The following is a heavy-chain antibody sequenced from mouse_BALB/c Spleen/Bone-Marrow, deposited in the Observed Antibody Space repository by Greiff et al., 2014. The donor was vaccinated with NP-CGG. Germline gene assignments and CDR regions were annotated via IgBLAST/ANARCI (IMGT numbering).Heavy chain of an antibody. CDR3: ARDKNYGSYWYFDV. CDR2: IRNKANGYTT. V-gene: IGHV7-3*02. Sequence: EVMLVESGGGLVQPGGSLRLSCATSGFTFTDYYMSWVRQPPGKALEWLGFIRNKANGYTTEYSASVKGRFTISRDNSQSILYLQMNTLSAEDSATYYCARDKNYGSYWYFDVWGAGTTVTVSS. CDR1: GFTFTDYY. J-gene: IGHJ1*01. D-gene: IGHD2-1*01.